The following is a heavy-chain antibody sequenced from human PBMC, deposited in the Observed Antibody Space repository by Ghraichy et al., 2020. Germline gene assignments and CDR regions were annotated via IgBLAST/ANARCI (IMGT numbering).Heavy chain of an antibody. CDR2: ISGSGGNT. CDR3: AKGQQLLYYYGMDV. CDR1: GFTFSSYA. J-gene: IGHJ6*02. Sequence: GGSLSLSCAASGFTFSSYAMSWVRQAPGQGLEWVSAISGSGGNTFYADSVKGRFTISRDNYKNTVYLQMNSLRAEDTAVYYCAKGQQLLYYYGMDVWGQGTTVTVSS. D-gene: IGHD6-13*01. V-gene: IGHV3-23*01.